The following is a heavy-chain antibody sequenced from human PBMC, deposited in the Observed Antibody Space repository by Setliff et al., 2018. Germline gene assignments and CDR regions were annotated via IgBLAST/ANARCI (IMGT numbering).Heavy chain of an antibody. CDR2: IYSDGNTT. J-gene: IGHJ4*02. CDR1: GFTFSNYW. Sequence: GGSLRLSCAASGFTFSNYWMHWVRQAPGRGLVWVSRIYSDGNTTNYADSVKGRFTISRDNAKNTLYLQMSSLGAEDTAVYYCATSGSYHGPLIWGQGALVTVSS. D-gene: IGHD1-26*01. CDR3: ATSGSYHGPLI. V-gene: IGHV3-74*01.